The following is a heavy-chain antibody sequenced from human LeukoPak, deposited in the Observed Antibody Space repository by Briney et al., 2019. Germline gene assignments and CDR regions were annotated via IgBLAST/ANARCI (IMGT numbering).Heavy chain of an antibody. CDR2: IYHSGGT. CDR3: ARAGWLLGYFDY. CDR1: GGSISSSNW. D-gene: IGHD5-24*01. J-gene: IGHJ4*02. V-gene: IGHV4-4*02. Sequence: PSETLSLTCAVSGGSISSSNWWSWVRQPPGKGLEWIGEIYHSGGTNYNPSLKSRVTISVDKSKNQFSLKLSSVTAADTAVYYCARAGWLLGYFDYWGQGTLVTVSS.